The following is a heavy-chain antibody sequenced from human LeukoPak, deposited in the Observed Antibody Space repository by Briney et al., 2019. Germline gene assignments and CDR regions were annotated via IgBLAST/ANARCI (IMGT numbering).Heavy chain of an antibody. D-gene: IGHD2-21*01. J-gene: IGHJ4*02. CDR2: IKSRTSGGTT. V-gene: IGHV3-15*07. CDR1: GLRLSDVW. CDR3: SQGDGRYFDH. Sequence: GGSLRLSCAVFGLRLSDVWMNWLRQAPGKGLEWVGRIKSRTSGGTTDFAAPVKGRFAISRDDSENTLYLQMNSLTSDDTAVYYCSQGDGRYFDHWGQGTLVTVSS.